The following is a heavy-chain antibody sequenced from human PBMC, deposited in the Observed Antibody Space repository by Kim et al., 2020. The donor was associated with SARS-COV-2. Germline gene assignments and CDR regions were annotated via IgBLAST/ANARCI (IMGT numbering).Heavy chain of an antibody. D-gene: IGHD6-13*01. CDR3: ARTIAAAGTQFDY. Sequence: SPALRSRVTMSVDTSKNQFSLKLSSVTAVDTAVYYCARTIAAAGTQFDYWGQGTLVTVSS. J-gene: IGHJ4*02. V-gene: IGHV4-28*01.